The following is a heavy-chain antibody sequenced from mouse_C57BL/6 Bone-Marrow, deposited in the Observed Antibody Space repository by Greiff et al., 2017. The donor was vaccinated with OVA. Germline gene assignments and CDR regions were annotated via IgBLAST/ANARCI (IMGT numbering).Heavy chain of an antibody. D-gene: IGHD2-3*01. CDR2: INPYNGGT. Sequence: EVQLQQSGPVLVKPGASVKMSCKASGYTFTDYYMNWVKQSHGKSLEWIGVINPYNGGTSYNQKFKGKATLTVDKSSSTDYMELNSLTSEDSAVYCCARRWLLPFFDYWGQGTTLTVSS. J-gene: IGHJ2*01. CDR3: ARRWLLPFFDY. V-gene: IGHV1-19*01. CDR1: GYTFTDYY.